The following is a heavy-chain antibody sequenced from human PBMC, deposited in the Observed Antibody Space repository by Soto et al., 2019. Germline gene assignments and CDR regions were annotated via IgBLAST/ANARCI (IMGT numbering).Heavy chain of an antibody. J-gene: IGHJ5*02. V-gene: IGHV4-39*07. D-gene: IGHD3-3*01. CDR1: GGSISSSNYF. CDR3: ARASYDFWSGPSQWGFDP. CDR2: IYYSGST. Sequence: SETLSLTCTVSGGSISSSNYFWCWIRQPPGKGLEWIGNIYYSGSTNYNPSLKSQVTISVDTSKNQFSLKLSSVTAADTAVYYCARASYDFWSGPSQWGFDPWGQGTLVTVSS.